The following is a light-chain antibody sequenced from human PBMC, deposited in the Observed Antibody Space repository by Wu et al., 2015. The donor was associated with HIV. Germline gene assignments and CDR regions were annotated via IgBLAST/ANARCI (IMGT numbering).Light chain of an antibody. CDR2: DAS. J-gene: IGKJ5*01. CDR1: ESISVY. Sequence: DIVLTQSPATLSLSPGERATLSCRASESISVYLAWYLQRPGQAPRLLIYDASTRAAGIPARFSGSGSGTDLTLTISSLEPEDFAVYYCYQRTNWPFTFGQGTRLEIK. V-gene: IGKV3-11*01. CDR3: YQRTNWPFT.